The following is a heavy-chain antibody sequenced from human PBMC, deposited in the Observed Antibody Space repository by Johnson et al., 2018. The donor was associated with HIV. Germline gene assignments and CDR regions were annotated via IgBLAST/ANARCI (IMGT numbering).Heavy chain of an antibody. Sequence: VQLVESGGGLVQPGGSLRLSCAGSGFTFSRYWMHWVRQAPGKGLVWVSGINSDGSNTNYADSVKGRFTISRDISKNTLYLEMYSLRADDTAVYYCASGWGIVVSDAFDIWGQGTIVTVSS. J-gene: IGHJ3*02. CDR2: INSDGSNT. V-gene: IGHV3-74*02. CDR3: ASGWGIVVSDAFDI. D-gene: IGHD6-19*01. CDR1: GFTFSRYW.